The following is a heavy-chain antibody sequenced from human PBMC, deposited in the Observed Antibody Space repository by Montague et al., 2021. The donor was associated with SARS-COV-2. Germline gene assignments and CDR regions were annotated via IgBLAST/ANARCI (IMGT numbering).Heavy chain of an antibody. Sequence: SETLSLTCAVSAGSIRDYYWSWIRQPAGKGLEWIGRTYTTGSSDYSPSLQSRVTMSVDTSKNQVSLRLMSVTAADTALYYCARERSYLYWYFDLWGRGTLVTVSS. J-gene: IGHJ2*01. CDR3: ARERSYLYWYFDL. CDR2: TYTTGSS. V-gene: IGHV4-4*07. CDR1: AGSIRDYY.